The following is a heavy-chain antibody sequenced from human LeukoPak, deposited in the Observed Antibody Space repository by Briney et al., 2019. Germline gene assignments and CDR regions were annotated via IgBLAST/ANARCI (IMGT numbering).Heavy chain of an antibody. CDR2: IYYSGST. CDR1: GGSINNYY. Sequence: SETLSLTCTVSGGSINNYYWSWIRQPPGKGLEWIGYIYYSGSTNYNPSLKSRVTISIDTSKNHFSLKLSSVTAADTAVYYCARSQVAAAGTWFDPWGQGTLVTVSS. CDR3: ARSQVAAAGTWFDP. D-gene: IGHD6-13*01. J-gene: IGHJ5*02. V-gene: IGHV4-59*01.